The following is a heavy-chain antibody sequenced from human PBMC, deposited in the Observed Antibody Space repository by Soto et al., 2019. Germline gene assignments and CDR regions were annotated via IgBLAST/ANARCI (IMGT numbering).Heavy chain of an antibody. CDR1: GYTFTGYY. CDR3: ARVQLRSGQPLFDI. D-gene: IGHD2-15*01. Sequence: GASVKVSCKASGYTFTGYYMHWVRQAPRQGLEWMGWINPNSGGTNYAQKFQGWVTMTRDTSISTAYMELSRLRSDDTAVYYCARVQLRSGQPLFDIWGQGTMVTVSS. J-gene: IGHJ3*02. CDR2: INPNSGGT. V-gene: IGHV1-2*04.